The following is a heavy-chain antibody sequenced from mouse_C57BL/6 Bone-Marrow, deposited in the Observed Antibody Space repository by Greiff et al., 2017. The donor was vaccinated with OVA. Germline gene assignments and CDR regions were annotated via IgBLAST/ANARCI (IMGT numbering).Heavy chain of an antibody. V-gene: IGHV1-81*01. CDR3: EASLLRRY. CDR1: GYTFTSYG. D-gene: IGHD1-2*01. J-gene: IGHJ2*01. CDR2: IYPRSGNT. Sequence: QVQLQQSGAELARPGASVKLSCKASGYTFTSYGISWVKQRPGQGLEWIGEIYPRSGNTYYNEKFKGKATLTADKSSSTAYMELRSLTSEDSAVYFGEASLLRRYWGKGTTLTVSS.